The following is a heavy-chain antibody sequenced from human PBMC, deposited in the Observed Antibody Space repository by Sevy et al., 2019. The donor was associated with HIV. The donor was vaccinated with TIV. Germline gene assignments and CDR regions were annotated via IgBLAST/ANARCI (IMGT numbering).Heavy chain of an antibody. CDR3: ARAGGGTAWGVDV. D-gene: IGHD2-15*01. CDR2: MDYSGSS. Sequence: SETLSLTCTVSGGSISSYYWKWIRQPPGKGLEWIGYMDYSGSSSYNPSLKGRVSISLDTSKNQFSLKLTSVTAADTAVYYCARAGGGTAWGVDVWGQGTTVTVS. J-gene: IGHJ6*02. V-gene: IGHV4-59*01. CDR1: GGSISSYY.